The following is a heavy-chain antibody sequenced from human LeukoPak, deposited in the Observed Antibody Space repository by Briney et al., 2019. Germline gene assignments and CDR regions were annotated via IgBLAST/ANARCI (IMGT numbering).Heavy chain of an antibody. CDR1: GGSISSSSYY. Sequence: SETLSLTCTVSGGSISSSSYYWGWIRQPPGKGLEWIGSIYYSGSTYYNPSLKSRVTISVDTSKNQFSLKLSSVTAADTAVHYCAREPYYYGMDVWGQGTTVTVSS. V-gene: IGHV4-39*07. J-gene: IGHJ6*02. CDR2: IYYSGST. CDR3: AREPYYYGMDV.